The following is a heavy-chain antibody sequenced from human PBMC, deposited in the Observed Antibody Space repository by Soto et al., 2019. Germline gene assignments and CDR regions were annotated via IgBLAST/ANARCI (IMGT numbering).Heavy chain of an antibody. CDR2: INHSGST. CDR1: GGSFSGYY. Sequence: PSETLSLTCAVYGGSFSGYYWSWIRQPPGKGLEWIGEINHSGSTNYNPSLKSRVTISVDTSKNQFSLKLSSVTAADTAVYYCARGGRYSYGRAYNWFDPWGQATLVTVS. J-gene: IGHJ5*01. CDR3: ARGGRYSYGRAYNWFDP. V-gene: IGHV4-34*01. D-gene: IGHD5-18*01.